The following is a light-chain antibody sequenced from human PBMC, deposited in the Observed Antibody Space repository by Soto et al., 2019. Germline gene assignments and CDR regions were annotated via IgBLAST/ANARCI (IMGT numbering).Light chain of an antibody. CDR2: EVN. J-gene: IGLJ1*01. Sequence: QSALTQPPSASGSPGQSVTISCTGTSSDVGGYKYVSWYQQHPDKAPKLMIFEVNKRPSGVPDRCSGSKSGNTASLTVSGLQAEDEADYYCSSYAGINNIGVFGTGTKLTVL. CDR3: SSYAGINNIGV. V-gene: IGLV2-8*01. CDR1: SSDVGGYKY.